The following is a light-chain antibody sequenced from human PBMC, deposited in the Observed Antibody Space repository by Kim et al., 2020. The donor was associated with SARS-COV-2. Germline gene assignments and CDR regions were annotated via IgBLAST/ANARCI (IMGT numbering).Light chain of an antibody. Sequence: AAGKTARISWGGNNIGSKSVHWYQQKPGQAPVLVIYYDSDRPSGIPERFSGSNSGNTATLTISRVEAGDEADYYCQVWDSSSDHPVFGGGTQLTVL. CDR3: QVWDSSSDHPV. V-gene: IGLV3-21*04. J-gene: IGLJ3*02. CDR2: YDS. CDR1: NIGSKS.